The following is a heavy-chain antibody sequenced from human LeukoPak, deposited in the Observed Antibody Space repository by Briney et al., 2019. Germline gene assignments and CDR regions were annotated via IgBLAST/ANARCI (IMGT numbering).Heavy chain of an antibody. CDR2: IYYSGST. J-gene: IGHJ4*02. Sequence: SETLSLTCTVSGGSISSSSYYWGWIRQPPGKGLEWIGSIYYSGSTYYNPSLKSRVTISVDTSKNQFSLKLSSVTAAGTAVYYCASKGYCSGGSCYDLDYWGQGTLVTVSS. CDR3: ASKGYCSGGSCYDLDY. CDR1: GGSISSSSYY. D-gene: IGHD2-15*01. V-gene: IGHV4-39*01.